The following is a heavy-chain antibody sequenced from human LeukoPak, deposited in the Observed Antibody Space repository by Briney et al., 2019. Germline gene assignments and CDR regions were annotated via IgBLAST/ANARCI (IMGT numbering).Heavy chain of an antibody. Sequence: SVKVSCKASGGTFSSYAISWVRQVPGQGLEWMGRIIPIFGIANYAQKFQGRVTITADKSTSTAYMELSSLRSEDTAVYYCARDMFGIAARPGDYWGQGTLVTVSS. V-gene: IGHV1-69*04. J-gene: IGHJ4*02. D-gene: IGHD6-6*01. CDR2: IIPIFGIA. CDR1: GGTFSSYA. CDR3: ARDMFGIAARPGDY.